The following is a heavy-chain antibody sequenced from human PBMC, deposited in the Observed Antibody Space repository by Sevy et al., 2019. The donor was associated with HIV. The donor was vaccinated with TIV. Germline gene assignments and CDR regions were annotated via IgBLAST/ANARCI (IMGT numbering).Heavy chain of an antibody. V-gene: IGHV1-2*02. CDR3: ARDPDTAMPIDY. CDR2: INCNSGGT. D-gene: IGHD5-18*01. CDR1: GYTFTGYY. J-gene: IGHJ4*02. Sequence: ASVKVSCKASGYTFTGYYMHWVRQAPGQGLEWMGWINCNSGGTKYAQKFQGRVTMTRDTSISTAYMDVSGLRSDDTAVYYCARDPDTAMPIDYWGQGTLVTVSS.